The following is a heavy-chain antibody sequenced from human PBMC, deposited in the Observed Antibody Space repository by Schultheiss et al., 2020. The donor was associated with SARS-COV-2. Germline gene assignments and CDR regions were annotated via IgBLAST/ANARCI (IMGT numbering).Heavy chain of an antibody. D-gene: IGHD6-19*01. CDR2: IWYDGSNK. Sequence: GESLKISCAASGFTFSSYGMHWVRQAPGKGLEWVAVIWYDGSNKYYADSVKGRFTISRDNSKNTLYLQMNSLRAEDTAVYYCARDRQGSSIEQWLVPGDRAFDIWGQGTIVTVSS. V-gene: IGHV3-33*01. J-gene: IGHJ3*02. CDR3: ARDRQGSSIEQWLVPGDRAFDI. CDR1: GFTFSSYG.